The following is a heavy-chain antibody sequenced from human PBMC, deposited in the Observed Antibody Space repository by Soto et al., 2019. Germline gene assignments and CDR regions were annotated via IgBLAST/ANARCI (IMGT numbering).Heavy chain of an antibody. D-gene: IGHD5-12*01. CDR2: ISSDGIKT. CDR1: TFTFNNFN. CDR3: SKGRGLIQNDAFDI. V-gene: IGHV3-30*18. J-gene: IGHJ3*02. Sequence: QAQLVESGGGVVQPGTSLRLSCVASTFTFNNFNMHWIRQAPGKGLDWLAVISSDGIKTYYPDSVKGRFTISRDKSTNTFSLQMASLRTEDTAVYYSSKGRGLIQNDAFDIWGQVTMVIVS.